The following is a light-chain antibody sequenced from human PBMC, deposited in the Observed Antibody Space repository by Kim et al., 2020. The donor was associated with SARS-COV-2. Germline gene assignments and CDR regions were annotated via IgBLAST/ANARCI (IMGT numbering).Light chain of an antibody. V-gene: IGLV2-14*03. CDR1: NNDIGRYNY. CDR3: CSFTSRPSWV. J-gene: IGLJ3*02. Sequence: QSITISCTGTNNDIGRYNYVSWYQQHPGRAPRLVIFDVSRRPPGVSVRFSASKSGNTASLTISSLQADDEADYYCCSFTSRPSWVFGGGTQLTVL. CDR2: DVS.